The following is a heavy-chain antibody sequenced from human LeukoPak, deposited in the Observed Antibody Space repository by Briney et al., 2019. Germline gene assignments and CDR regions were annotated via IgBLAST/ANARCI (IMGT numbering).Heavy chain of an antibody. J-gene: IGHJ6*03. CDR2: INHSGST. Sequence: SETLSLTCAVYGGSFSGYYWSWIRQPPGKRLEWIGEINHSGSTNYNPSLKSRVTISVDTSKNQFSLKLSSVTAADTAVYYCARVYCSSTSCYLYTGYYYMDVWGKGTTVTVSS. CDR1: GGSFSGYY. V-gene: IGHV4-34*01. D-gene: IGHD2-2*01. CDR3: ARVYCSSTSCYLYTGYYYMDV.